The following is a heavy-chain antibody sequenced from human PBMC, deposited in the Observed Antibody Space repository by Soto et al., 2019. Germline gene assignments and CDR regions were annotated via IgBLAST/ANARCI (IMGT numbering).Heavy chain of an antibody. CDR3: ARGGHVVVVTAAFDY. V-gene: IGHV1-46*01. J-gene: IGHJ4*02. CDR1: GNTFTNYY. CDR2: INPSGGHT. Sequence: VKVSCKASGNTFTNYYIHWVRQAPGQGLEWMGTINPSGGHTTYAQKFLGRVTMTRDTSTSTLYMELTSLRSEDTAVYYCARGGHVVVVTAAFDYWGQGTLLTVSS. D-gene: IGHD2-21*02.